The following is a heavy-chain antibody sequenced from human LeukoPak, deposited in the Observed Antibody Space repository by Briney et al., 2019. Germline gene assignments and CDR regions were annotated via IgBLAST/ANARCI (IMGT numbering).Heavy chain of an antibody. Sequence: SETLSLTCAVYGGSFSGYYWSWIRQPPGKGLEWIGEINHSGSTNYNPSLKSRVTISVGTSKNQFSLKLSSVTAADTAVYYCATTAADNWFDPWGQGTLVTVSS. CDR1: GGSFSGYY. V-gene: IGHV4-34*01. CDR2: INHSGST. J-gene: IGHJ5*02. CDR3: ATTAADNWFDP. D-gene: IGHD6-13*01.